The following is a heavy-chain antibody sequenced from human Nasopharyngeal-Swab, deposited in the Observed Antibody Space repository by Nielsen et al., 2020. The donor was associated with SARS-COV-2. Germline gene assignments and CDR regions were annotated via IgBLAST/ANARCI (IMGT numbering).Heavy chain of an antibody. CDR1: GFTFSSYW. CDR3: ARDKGTDFCSGLGVSGMDV. D-gene: IGHD3-3*01. Sequence: GGSLRLSCAASGFTFSSYWMSWVRQAPGKGLEWVANIKQDGSEKYYVDSVKGRFTISRDNAKNSLYLQMNSLRAEDTAVYYCARDKGTDFCSGLGVSGMDVWGQGTTVTVSS. CDR2: IKQDGSEK. J-gene: IGHJ6*02. V-gene: IGHV3-7*03.